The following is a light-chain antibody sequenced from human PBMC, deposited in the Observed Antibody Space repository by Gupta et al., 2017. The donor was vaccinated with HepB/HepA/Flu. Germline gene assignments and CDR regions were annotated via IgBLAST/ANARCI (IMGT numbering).Light chain of an antibody. V-gene: IGKV1-39*01. Sequence: DIQMTQSPSSLSASVGDRVTITCRASQSISSYLNWYQQKPGKAPKLLIYAASSLQSGVPSRFSGSGYGTDFTLTISIRQPEDFTPYSCQQCYSNPRETFGQGTKVEIK. CDR2: AAS. CDR3: QQCYSNPRET. J-gene: IGKJ1*01. CDR1: QSISSY.